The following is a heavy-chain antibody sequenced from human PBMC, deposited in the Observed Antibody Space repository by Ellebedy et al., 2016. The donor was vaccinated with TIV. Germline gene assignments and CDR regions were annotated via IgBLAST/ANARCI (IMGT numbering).Heavy chain of an antibody. CDR3: ARHGQFDY. CDR1: GGSISSSNW. CDR2: MSHSGST. Sequence: SETLSLXXAVSGGSISSSNWWSWVRQPPGKGLEWIGDMSHSGSTNYNPSLKSRVTISVDKSKNQFSLKLTSVTATDTAVYYCARHGQFDYWGQGTLVIVSS. D-gene: IGHD5-24*01. J-gene: IGHJ4*02. V-gene: IGHV4-4*02.